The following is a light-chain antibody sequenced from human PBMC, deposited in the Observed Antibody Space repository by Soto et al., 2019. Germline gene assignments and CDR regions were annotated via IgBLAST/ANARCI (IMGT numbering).Light chain of an antibody. V-gene: IGLV6-57*04. CDR1: TGSIASNY. Sequence: FMLTQPHSVSESPGKTVTISCTRSTGSIASNYVQWHQQRPGSAPTTVIFENNQRPSGVPDRFSGSIDSSSNSASLTMSGLKPEDEADYYCQSSDGRKAVFGGGTQLTVL. CDR2: ENN. CDR3: QSSDGRKAV. J-gene: IGLJ7*01.